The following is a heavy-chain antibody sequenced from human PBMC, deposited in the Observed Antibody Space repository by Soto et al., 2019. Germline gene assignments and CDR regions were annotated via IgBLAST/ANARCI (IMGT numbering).Heavy chain of an antibody. CDR2: INHSGST. J-gene: IGHJ6*03. V-gene: IGHV4-34*01. CDR1: GGSFSGYY. CDR3: ARESPYSSSWNPYYYYYMDV. D-gene: IGHD6-13*01. Sequence: PSETLSLTCAVYGGSFSGYYLSWIRQPPGKGLEWIGEINHSGSTNYNPSLKSRVTISVDTSKNQFSLKLSSVTAADTAVYYCARESPYSSSWNPYYYYYMDVWGKGTTVTV.